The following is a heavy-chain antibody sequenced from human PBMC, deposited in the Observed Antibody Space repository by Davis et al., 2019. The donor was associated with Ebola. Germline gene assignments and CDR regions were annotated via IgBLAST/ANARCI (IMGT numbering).Heavy chain of an antibody. J-gene: IGHJ3*01. CDR2: ISSSSSTI. CDR3: VRGRDIVVVTATPCFGF. Sequence: GGSLRLSCAASGFTFSSYSMNWVRQAPGKGLEWVSYISSSSSTIYYADSVKGRFTISRDNAKNSLYLQMNNLRDEDTAVYYCVRGRDIVVVTATPCFGFWGQGTMVTVSS. D-gene: IGHD2-21*02. V-gene: IGHV3-48*02. CDR1: GFTFSSYS.